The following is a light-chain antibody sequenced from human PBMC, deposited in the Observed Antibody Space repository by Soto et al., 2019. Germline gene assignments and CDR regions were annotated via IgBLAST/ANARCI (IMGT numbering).Light chain of an antibody. J-gene: IGKJ4*01. Sequence: DIQMAQSPSTLSANVGDRVIITCRASQTISIWLAWYQQKPGKAPNLLIYQASTLETGVPSRFSGSGSGTEFTLTISGRQPDDFATYYCQQYDNYPLTFGGGTKVEI. CDR2: QAS. CDR1: QTISIW. CDR3: QQYDNYPLT. V-gene: IGKV1-5*03.